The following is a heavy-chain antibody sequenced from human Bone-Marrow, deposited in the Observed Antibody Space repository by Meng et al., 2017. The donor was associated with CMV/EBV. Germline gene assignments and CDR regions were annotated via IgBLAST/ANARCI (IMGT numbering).Heavy chain of an antibody. Sequence: SETLSLTCTVSGGSISSSSYYWGWIRQPPGKGLEWIGSIYYSGSTYYNSSLKSRVNISVDTSKNQFSLKLSSVTAADTAVYYCARDNGGYYDFWSGYYYFDYWGQGTLVTVSS. CDR3: ARDNGGYYDFWSGYYYFDY. J-gene: IGHJ4*02. D-gene: IGHD3-3*01. V-gene: IGHV4-39*07. CDR1: GGSISSSSYY. CDR2: IYYSGST.